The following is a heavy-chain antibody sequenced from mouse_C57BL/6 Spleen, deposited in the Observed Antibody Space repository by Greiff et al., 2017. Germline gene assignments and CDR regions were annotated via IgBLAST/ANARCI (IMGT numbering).Heavy chain of an antibody. V-gene: IGHV1-80*01. Sequence: QVQLQQSGAELVKPGASVKLSCKASGYAFSSYWMNWVKQRPGKGLEWIGQIYPGDGDTNYNGKFKGKATLTADKSSSTAYMQLSSLTAEDSAVYFYARGGYYGNHYYARDYWGQGTSVTVSS. J-gene: IGHJ4*01. CDR1: GYAFSSYW. CDR2: IYPGDGDT. CDR3: ARGGYYGNHYYARDY. D-gene: IGHD2-1*01.